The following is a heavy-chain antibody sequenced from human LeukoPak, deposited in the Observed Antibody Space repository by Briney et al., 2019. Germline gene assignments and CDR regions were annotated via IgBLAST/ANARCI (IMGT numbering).Heavy chain of an antibody. V-gene: IGHV4-39*01. J-gene: IGHJ6*03. CDR3: ARHQSYYYDYYMDV. Sequence: PSETLSLTCTVSGGSISTSNYYWGWIRQPPGKGLEWIGSIYYSGSTYSNPSLKSRVTISVDTSKNQFSLKLTSVTAADTAVSYCARHQSYYYDYYMDVWGKGTTVTISS. CDR2: IYYSGST. CDR1: GGSISTSNYY.